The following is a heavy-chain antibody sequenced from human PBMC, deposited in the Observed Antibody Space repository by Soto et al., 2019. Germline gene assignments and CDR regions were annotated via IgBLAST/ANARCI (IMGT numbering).Heavy chain of an antibody. J-gene: IGHJ6*02. CDR3: ARGGYYYDSSGSYGMDV. D-gene: IGHD3-22*01. V-gene: IGHV1-46*01. CDR2: INPSGGST. Sequence: ASVKVSCKASGYTFTSYYMHWVRQAPGQGLEWMGIINPSGGSTSYAQKFQGRVTMTRDTSTSTVYMELSSLRSEDTAVYYCARGGYYYDSSGSYGMDVRGQGTTVTVSS. CDR1: GYTFTSYY.